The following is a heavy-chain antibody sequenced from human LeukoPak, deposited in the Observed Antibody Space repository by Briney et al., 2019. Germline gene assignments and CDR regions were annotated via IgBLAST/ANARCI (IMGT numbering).Heavy chain of an antibody. CDR3: VRVTYYYYMDV. Sequence: SETLSLTCTVSGGSISSYYWSWIRQPPGKGLEWIGYVYYSGTTNYNPSLKSRVTISVDTSKNQFSLKLSSVTAADTAVYYCVRVTYYYYMDVWGKGTTVTVSS. J-gene: IGHJ6*03. CDR2: VYYSGTT. V-gene: IGHV4-59*12. CDR1: GGSISSYY.